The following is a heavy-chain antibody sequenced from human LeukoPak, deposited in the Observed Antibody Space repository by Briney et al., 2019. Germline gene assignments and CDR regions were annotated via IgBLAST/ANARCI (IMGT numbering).Heavy chain of an antibody. CDR3: ARSEVAATGDYYYYGMDV. CDR2: IYYSGST. V-gene: IGHV4-30-4*01. CDR1: GGSISSGDYY. D-gene: IGHD2-15*01. J-gene: IGHJ6*02. Sequence: SETLSLTSTVSGGSISSGDYYWSWIRQPPGKGLERIGYIYYSGSTYYNPSLKSRVTISVDTSKNQFSLKLSSVTAADTAVYYCARSEVAATGDYYYYGMDVGGQGTTVTVSS.